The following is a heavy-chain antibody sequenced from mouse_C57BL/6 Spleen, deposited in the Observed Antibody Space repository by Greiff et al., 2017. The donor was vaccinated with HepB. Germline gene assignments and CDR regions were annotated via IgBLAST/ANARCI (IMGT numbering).Heavy chain of an antibody. CDR2: INPNNGGT. Sequence: EVQLQQSGPELVKPGASVKMSCKASGYTFTDYNMHWVKQSHGKSLEWIGYINPNNGGTSYNQKFKGKATLTVNKSSSTAYMELRSLTSEDSAVYYCAILEDYGGYAMDYWGQGTSVTVSS. V-gene: IGHV1-22*01. D-gene: IGHD2-4*01. J-gene: IGHJ4*01. CDR3: AILEDYGGYAMDY. CDR1: GYTFTDYN.